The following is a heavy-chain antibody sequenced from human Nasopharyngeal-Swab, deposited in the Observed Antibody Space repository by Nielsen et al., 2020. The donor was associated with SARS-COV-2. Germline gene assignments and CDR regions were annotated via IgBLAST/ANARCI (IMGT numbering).Heavy chain of an antibody. Sequence: SETLSLTCTVSGGSFSSAGYFWTWIRQHPGKGLEWIGYIYYSGSTYYNPSLKSRVTISVDTSKNHFSLELSSVTAADTAVYFCARSMYCSSTSCRYYFDYWGQGTLVTVSS. CDR2: IYYSGST. CDR3: ARSMYCSSTSCRYYFDY. CDR1: GGSFSSAGYF. V-gene: IGHV4-31*03. J-gene: IGHJ4*02. D-gene: IGHD2-2*01.